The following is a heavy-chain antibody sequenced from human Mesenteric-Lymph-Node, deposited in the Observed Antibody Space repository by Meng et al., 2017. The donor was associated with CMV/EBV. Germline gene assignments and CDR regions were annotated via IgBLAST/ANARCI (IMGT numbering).Heavy chain of an antibody. CDR2: IIPILGIT. D-gene: IGHD3-22*01. CDR3: ARESDGSGYSSWFDP. Sequence: SGGTFSSYVISWVRQAPGQGLGWMGRIIPILGITNCAQRFQGRVTITADKSTRTAYMELSSLRSEGTAVYYCARESDGSGYSSWFDPWGQGTLVTVSS. CDR1: GGTFSSYV. J-gene: IGHJ5*02. V-gene: IGHV1-69*04.